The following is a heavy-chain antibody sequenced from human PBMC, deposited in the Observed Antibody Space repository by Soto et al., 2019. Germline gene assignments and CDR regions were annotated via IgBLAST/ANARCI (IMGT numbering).Heavy chain of an antibody. Sequence: SGTLSLTFTVSGGSISIYYWNWIRQSPGKGLEWIGYIYSSGSTHYNPSLQNRVTISIDTSKNQVSLKVNSVTAADTAVYYCARDHPHSYGVYYFDYWGQGTPVT. CDR3: ARDHPHSYGVYYFDY. CDR2: IYSSGST. D-gene: IGHD5-18*01. J-gene: IGHJ4*02. CDR1: GGSISIYY. V-gene: IGHV4-59*01.